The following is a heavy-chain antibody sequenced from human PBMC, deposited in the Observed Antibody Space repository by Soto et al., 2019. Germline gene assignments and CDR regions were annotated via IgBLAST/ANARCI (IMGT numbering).Heavy chain of an antibody. D-gene: IGHD2-8*01. CDR2: ISRSSTYK. J-gene: IGHJ4*02. CDR1: GFTFSDYY. V-gene: IGHV3-11*06. CDR3: ARLKASTRGVIDS. Sequence: QVHLVESGGGLVKPGGSLRLSCVASGFTFSDYYMTWIRQAPGKGLEWVSYISRSSTYKNYADSVKGRFTIARDDAKSTLFLQTGSLRVADTSVYYFARLKASTRGVIDSWGQGILVTVSS.